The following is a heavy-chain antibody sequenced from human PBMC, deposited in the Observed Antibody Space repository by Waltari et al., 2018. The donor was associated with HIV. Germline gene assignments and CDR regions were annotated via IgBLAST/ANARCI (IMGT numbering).Heavy chain of an antibody. CDR3: ASRNYSNPPDAFDY. Sequence: QVQLVQSGAEVKKPGASVKVSCKASGYTFTGNYMHWVRQAPGQGLEWMAWMNPNSGNTCYAQKFQGRVTMTRNTSISTAYMELSSLRSEDTAVYYCASRNYSNPPDAFDYWGQGTLVTVSS. CDR1: GYTFTGNY. D-gene: IGHD4-4*01. V-gene: IGHV1-8*02. CDR2: MNPNSGNT. J-gene: IGHJ4*02.